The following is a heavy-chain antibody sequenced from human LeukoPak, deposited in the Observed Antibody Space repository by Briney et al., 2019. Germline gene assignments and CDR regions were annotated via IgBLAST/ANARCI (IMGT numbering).Heavy chain of an antibody. CDR3: ARLPLIATTRGGFDP. J-gene: IGHJ5*02. D-gene: IGHD1/OR15-1a*01. CDR2: IYDTGAT. V-gene: IGHV4-59*08. CDR1: GGSISGYY. Sequence: SETLSLTCTVSGGSISGYYWSWIRQPPGKRLEWIGYIYDTGATNYNPYLKSRFTISIDTSKNQFSLNLSSVTAADTAVYYCARLPLIATTRGGFDPWGQGTLVTVSS.